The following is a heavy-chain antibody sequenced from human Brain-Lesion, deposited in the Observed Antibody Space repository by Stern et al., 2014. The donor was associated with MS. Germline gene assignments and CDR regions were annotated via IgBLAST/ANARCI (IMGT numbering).Heavy chain of an antibody. CDR1: GYTFTDYF. CDR3: ARVPGGVFGGMDV. J-gene: IGHJ6*02. D-gene: IGHD4-23*01. Sequence: QVQLGQSGAEVKKPGASVKVSCKASGYTFTDYFMHWVRQAPGQGLAWLGWIHPYSGDTKYAQKFQGWVTMTRDSSISTAYMELNSLRSDDTAVYYCARVPGGVFGGMDVWGQGTTV. V-gene: IGHV1-2*04. CDR2: IHPYSGDT.